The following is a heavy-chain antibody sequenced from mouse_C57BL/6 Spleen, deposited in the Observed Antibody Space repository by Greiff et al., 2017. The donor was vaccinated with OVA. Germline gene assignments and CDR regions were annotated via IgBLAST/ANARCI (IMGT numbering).Heavy chain of an antibody. CDR2: ISSGGDYI. CDR3: TREGSYYYGSSYGYFDV. Sequence: EVQGVESGEGLVKPGGSLKLSCAASGFTFSSYAMSWVRQTPEKRLEWVAYISSGGDYIYYADTVKGRFTISRDNARNTLYLQMSSLKSEDTAMYYCTREGSYYYGSSYGYFDVWGTGTTVTVSS. CDR1: GFTFSSYA. J-gene: IGHJ1*03. D-gene: IGHD1-1*01. V-gene: IGHV5-9-1*02.